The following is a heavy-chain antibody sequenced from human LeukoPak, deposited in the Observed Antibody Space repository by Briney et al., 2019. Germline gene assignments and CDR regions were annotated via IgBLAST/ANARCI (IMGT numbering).Heavy chain of an antibody. J-gene: IGHJ4*02. V-gene: IGHV4-39*07. CDR3: GKEGYCSDTNCPPL. CDR1: GGSITTSSYY. Sequence: PSETLSLTCTFSGGSITTSSYYWGWIRQPPGKGLEWIGSLHYTGTTFYNPSLKSRVTLSVDASDRQFSLRLTSVTAADTAVYFCGKEGYCSDTNCPPLWGQGTLVTVSS. D-gene: IGHD2-2*01. CDR2: LHYTGTT.